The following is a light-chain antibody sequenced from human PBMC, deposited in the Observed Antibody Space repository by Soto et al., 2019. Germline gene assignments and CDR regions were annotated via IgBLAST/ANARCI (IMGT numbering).Light chain of an antibody. CDR3: QQYGSSPIT. CDR2: GAS. Sequence: EIVLTQSPGTLSLSPGERATLSCRASQSFSSTYLAWYQQKPGQAPRLLVYGASSRATGIPDRFSGFGSGTDFTLTISRLEPDDFAVYFCQQYGSSPITFGPGTRLEIK. V-gene: IGKV3-20*01. J-gene: IGKJ5*01. CDR1: QSFSSTY.